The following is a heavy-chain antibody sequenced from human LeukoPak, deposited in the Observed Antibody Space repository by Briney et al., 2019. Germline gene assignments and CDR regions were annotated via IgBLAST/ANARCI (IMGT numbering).Heavy chain of an antibody. V-gene: IGHV1-46*01. CDR1: GYSFTNYN. D-gene: IGHD1-26*01. J-gene: IGHJ4*02. CDR2: IKPSGGDT. Sequence: ASVKVSCKTSGYSFTNYNLHWVRQAPGQRLEWMGIIKPSGGDTHYAQKFQGRVFMTRDTSTSTVYMELSSLKSEDTAVYYCARGEEVLVGATPYYFDYWGQGTLVTVSS. CDR3: ARGEEVLVGATPYYFDY.